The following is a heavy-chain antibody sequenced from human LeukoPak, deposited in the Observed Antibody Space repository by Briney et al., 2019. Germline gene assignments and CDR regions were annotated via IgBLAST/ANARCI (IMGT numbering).Heavy chain of an antibody. Sequence: PGGSLRLSCAASGFTFSRNALSWVRQAPGKGLEWVSSLSGSGGGTYYADSVKGRFTISRDNAKNTVYLQMNSLRAEDTAVYYCAKDPYGNRYFDYWGQGTLVTVSS. D-gene: IGHD4-11*01. CDR1: GFTFSRNA. CDR3: AKDPYGNRYFDY. CDR2: LSGSGGGT. V-gene: IGHV3-23*01. J-gene: IGHJ4*02.